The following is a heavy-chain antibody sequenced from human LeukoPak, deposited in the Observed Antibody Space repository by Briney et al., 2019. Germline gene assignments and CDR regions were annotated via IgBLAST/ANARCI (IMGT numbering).Heavy chain of an antibody. J-gene: IGHJ4*02. CDR3: ARQYYYDSSGYYPFDY. Sequence: PSETLSLTCTVSGGSISSSSYYWGWIRQPPGKGLEWIGSIYYSGSTYYNPSLKSRVTISVDTSKNQFFLKLSSVTAADTAVYYCARQYYYDSSGYYPFDYWGQGTLVTVSS. V-gene: IGHV4-39*01. CDR2: IYYSGST. D-gene: IGHD3-22*01. CDR1: GGSISSSSYY.